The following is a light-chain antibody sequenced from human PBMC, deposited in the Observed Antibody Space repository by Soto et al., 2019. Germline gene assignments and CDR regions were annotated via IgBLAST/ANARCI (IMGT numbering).Light chain of an antibody. CDR1: SSNIGTNF. Sequence: QSVLTQPPSASGTPGQRVTISCSGSSSNIGTNFVYWYQQLPGTAPRLLISKIDQRPSGVPDRFSGSRSGTSASPAISGLGSEDEADYYCAAWDDILNSYVFGTGTKVTVL. V-gene: IGLV1-47*01. J-gene: IGLJ1*01. CDR2: KID. CDR3: AAWDDILNSYV.